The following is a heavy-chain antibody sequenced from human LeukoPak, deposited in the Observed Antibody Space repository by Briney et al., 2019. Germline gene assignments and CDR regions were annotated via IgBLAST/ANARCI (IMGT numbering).Heavy chain of an antibody. CDR3: ASRIGVRELYYYYGMDV. V-gene: IGHV1-8*01. Sequence: GASVKVSCKASGYTFTSYDINWVRQATGQGREGMGGMNPNSGNTGYAQKFQDRVTMTRDTSISTAHLELSSLRSEDTAVYYCASRIGVRELYYYYGMDVWGQGTTVTVSS. D-gene: IGHD1-26*01. CDR1: GYTFTSYD. CDR2: MNPNSGNT. J-gene: IGHJ6*02.